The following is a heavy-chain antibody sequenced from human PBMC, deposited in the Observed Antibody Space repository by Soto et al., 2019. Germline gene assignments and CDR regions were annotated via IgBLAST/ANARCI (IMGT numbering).Heavy chain of an antibody. D-gene: IGHD2-15*01. CDR2: ISYDGSDK. CDR3: AKGGVVANTYLPD. V-gene: IGHV3-30*18. CDR1: GFTFSSYG. Sequence: QVQLVESGGGVVQPGRSLRLSCAASGFTFSSYGMHWVRQAPGKGLEWVAVISYDGSDKYYADSVKGRFTISRDNSNKTVYLEMDRLRAEDTAGYFWAKGGVVANTYLPDWGQGNLVTVSP. J-gene: IGHJ1*01.